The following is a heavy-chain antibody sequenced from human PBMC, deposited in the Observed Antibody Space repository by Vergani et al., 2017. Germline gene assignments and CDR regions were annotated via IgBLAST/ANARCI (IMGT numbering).Heavy chain of an antibody. Sequence: EVQLVESGGGLVQPGGSLRLSCAASGVIFSRYWMSWVRQAPGKGLEWVANIKQDGTEKYYVESVKGRFTISRDNSKNSLFLQIISLRAEDTAVYYCARDTRYCXNPTCLPNNSFDYWGQGILVTVSS. J-gene: IGHJ4*02. D-gene: IGHD2-15*01. CDR2: IKQDGTEK. CDR1: GVIFSRYW. CDR3: ARDTRYCXNPTCLPNNSFDY. V-gene: IGHV3-7*01.